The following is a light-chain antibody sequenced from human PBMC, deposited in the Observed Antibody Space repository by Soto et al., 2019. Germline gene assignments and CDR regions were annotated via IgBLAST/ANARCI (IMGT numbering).Light chain of an antibody. CDR2: EVS. CDR3: SSFAGNNNVV. CDR1: SSDVGGYNY. J-gene: IGLJ2*01. V-gene: IGLV2-8*01. Sequence: QSALTQPPSASGSPGQSVTISCTGTSSDVGGYNYVSWYQQHPGKAPKLMISEVSKRPSGVPDRFCGSKSGNTASRTVSALQSEDEAVYYCSSFAGNNNVVFGGGTKLTVL.